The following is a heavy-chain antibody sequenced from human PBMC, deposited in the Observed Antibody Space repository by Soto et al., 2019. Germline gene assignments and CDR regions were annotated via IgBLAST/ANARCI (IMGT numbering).Heavy chain of an antibody. CDR2: ISGSGGST. D-gene: IGHD2-2*01. J-gene: IGHJ5*02. Sequence: EVQLLESEGGLVQPGGSLRLSCAASGFTFSSYAMSWVRQAPGKGLEWVSAISGSGGSTYYADSVKGRFTISRDNSKNTLYLQMNSLRAEDTAVYYCAKQVVPAAIEGNWFDPWGQGTLVIVSS. V-gene: IGHV3-23*01. CDR3: AKQVVPAAIEGNWFDP. CDR1: GFTFSSYA.